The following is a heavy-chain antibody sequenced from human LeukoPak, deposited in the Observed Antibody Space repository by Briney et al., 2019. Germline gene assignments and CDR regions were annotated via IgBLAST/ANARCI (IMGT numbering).Heavy chain of an antibody. D-gene: IGHD6-19*01. CDR2: IYGGDST. CDR1: GFTVSNKY. Sequence: PGGSLRLSCAASGFTVSNKYMSWVRQTPGKGLEWVSVIYGGDSTHYADSVKGRFTISRDNSKNTLYLQMDSLRADDTAVYYCASPKIAVTGDYYFDYWGQGTLVTVSS. J-gene: IGHJ4*02. CDR3: ASPKIAVTGDYYFDY. V-gene: IGHV3-66*01.